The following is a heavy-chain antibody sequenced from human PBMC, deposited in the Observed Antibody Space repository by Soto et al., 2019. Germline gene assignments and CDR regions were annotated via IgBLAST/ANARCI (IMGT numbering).Heavy chain of an antibody. Sequence: QVQLVESGGGVVQPGRSLRLSCAASGFTFSSYGMHWVRQAPGKGLAWVAVISYDGSNKYYADSVKGRFTISRDNSKNTLDLQMNSLRAEDTAVYYCAKLWGTSTYDSSGYRIDYWGQGTLVTVSA. V-gene: IGHV3-30*18. CDR2: ISYDGSNK. CDR1: GFTFSSYG. CDR3: AKLWGTSTYDSSGYRIDY. J-gene: IGHJ4*02. D-gene: IGHD3-22*01.